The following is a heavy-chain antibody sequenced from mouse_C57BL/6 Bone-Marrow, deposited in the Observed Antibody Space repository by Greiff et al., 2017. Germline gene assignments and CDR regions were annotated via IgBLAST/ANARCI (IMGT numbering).Heavy chain of an antibody. Sequence: EVKLMESGGGLVKPGGSLKLSCAASGFTFSSYAMSWVRQTPEKRLEWVATISDGGSYTYYPDNVKGRFTISRDNAKNNLYLQMSHLKSEDTAMXYCARGRDEDYFAYWGQGTTLTVSA. D-gene: IGHD1-1*01. CDR2: ISDGGSYT. V-gene: IGHV5-4*03. CDR1: GFTFSSYA. CDR3: ARGRDEDYFAY. J-gene: IGHJ2*01.